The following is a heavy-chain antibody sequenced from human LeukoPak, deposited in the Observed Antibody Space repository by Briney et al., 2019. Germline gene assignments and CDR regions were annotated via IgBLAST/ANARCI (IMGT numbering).Heavy chain of an antibody. D-gene: IGHD3-16*01. V-gene: IGHV1-18*01. CDR2: IGPNNGNT. Sequence: VASVKVSCKASGYTFTSYGISWVRQAPGQGLEWMGWIGPNNGNTNYAQKLQGRVTMTTDTSTGTAYMELRSLRSDDTAVYYCARDSGGRGHFDFWGQGTLVTVSS. CDR1: GYTFTSYG. J-gene: IGHJ4*02. CDR3: ARDSGGRGHFDF.